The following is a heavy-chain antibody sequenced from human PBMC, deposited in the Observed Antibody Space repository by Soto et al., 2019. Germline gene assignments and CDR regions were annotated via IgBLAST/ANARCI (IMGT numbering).Heavy chain of an antibody. J-gene: IGHJ4*02. Sequence: QVQLVQSGAEVKKPGASVKVSCTGSGYTFRSYDIHWGRQATGQGLEWMGWVNPNTGNTGYAQKFQGRVTMTRDLPKSSAYMEVNSLTSEDTAIFFCAREYGAGALDFWGQGTLVSVSS. D-gene: IGHD1-26*01. CDR3: AREYGAGALDF. CDR1: GYTFRSYD. CDR2: VNPNTGNT. V-gene: IGHV1-8*01.